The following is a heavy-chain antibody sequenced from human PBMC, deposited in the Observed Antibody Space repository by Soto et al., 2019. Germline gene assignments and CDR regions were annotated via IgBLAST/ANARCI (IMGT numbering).Heavy chain of an antibody. CDR3: ASNSYGYILYEY. D-gene: IGHD5-18*01. Sequence: QVQLQESGPGLVKPSQTLSLTCTVSGGSISSGDYYWSWIRQPPGKGLEWIGYIYYSGSTYYNPSRXRXXTITVDTSKNQFSLKLSSVTAADTAVYYCASNSYGYILYEYWGQGTLVTVSS. CDR1: GGSISSGDYY. J-gene: IGHJ4*02. V-gene: IGHV4-30-4*01. CDR2: IYYSGST.